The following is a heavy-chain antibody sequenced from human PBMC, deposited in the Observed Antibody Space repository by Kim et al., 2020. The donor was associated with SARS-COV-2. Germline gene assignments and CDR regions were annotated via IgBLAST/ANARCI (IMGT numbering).Heavy chain of an antibody. CDR3: ARVPSPLSPYFDY. V-gene: IGHV4-39*07. J-gene: IGHJ4*02. Sequence: YNPSLESRVTISVDTSKNQFSLKLSSVTAADTAVYYCARVPSPLSPYFDYWGQGTLVTVSS.